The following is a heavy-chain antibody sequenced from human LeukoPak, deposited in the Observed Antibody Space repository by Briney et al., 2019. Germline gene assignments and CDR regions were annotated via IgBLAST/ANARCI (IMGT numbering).Heavy chain of an antibody. CDR2: INQDGSEK. Sequence: GGSLRLSCTASGFIFSTYWMNWVRQAPGKGLEWVASINQDGSEKYYVDSVKGRFTISRDNAKHSLYVEMNSLRGEDTAVYYCARGHYAYYAWGQGNLVTVSS. D-gene: IGHD4-17*01. CDR3: ARGHYAYYA. V-gene: IGHV3-7*02. J-gene: IGHJ5*02. CDR1: GFIFSTYW.